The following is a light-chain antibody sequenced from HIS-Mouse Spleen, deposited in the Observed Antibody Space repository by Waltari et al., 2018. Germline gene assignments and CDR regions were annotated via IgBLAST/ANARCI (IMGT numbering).Light chain of an antibody. V-gene: IGKV1-33*01. Sequence: DIQMTQSPSSLSASVGDRVTITCPASQAISNYLNWYQQKPGKAPKLLTYDSSNLETGVPSRFSGSGSGTDFTFTISSLQPEDIATYYCQQYDNLPLFTFGPGTKVDIK. CDR3: QQYDNLPLFT. CDR1: QAISNY. CDR2: DSS. J-gene: IGKJ3*01.